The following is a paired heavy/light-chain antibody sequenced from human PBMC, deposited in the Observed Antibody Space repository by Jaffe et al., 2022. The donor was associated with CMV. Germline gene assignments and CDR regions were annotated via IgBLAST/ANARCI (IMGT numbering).Heavy chain of an antibody. V-gene: IGHV5-51*01. Sequence: EVQLVQSGAEVKKPGESLKISCKASGYSFTNYWIAWVRQMPGKGLEWMGIIYPGDSDTRYSPSFQGQVTISVDKSITTAYLQWSSLKASDTAMYYCARLPSGRYPNWLDPWGQGALVTVSS. J-gene: IGHJ5*02. CDR1: GYSFTNYW. CDR2: IYPGDSDT. CDR3: ARLPSGRYPNWLDP. D-gene: IGHD1-26*01.
Light chain of an antibody. CDR2: GAS. Sequence: EIVLTQSPGTLSLSPGERATLSCRASQSVTSNYLAWYQQKPGQAPRLLIFGASSRASGIPDRFSGSGSGTDFTLTISRLEPEDTAVYYCQQYGSSPLTFGGGTKVEIK. CDR3: QQYGSSPLT. V-gene: IGKV3-20*01. CDR1: QSVTSNY. J-gene: IGKJ4*01.